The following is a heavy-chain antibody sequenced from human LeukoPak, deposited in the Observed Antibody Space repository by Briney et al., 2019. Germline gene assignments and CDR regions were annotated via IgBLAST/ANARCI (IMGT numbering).Heavy chain of an antibody. J-gene: IGHJ4*02. D-gene: IGHD1/OR15-1a*01. CDR2: IIPAFAKV. Sequence: SVKVSCKASGGSFSTYTFSWVRQAPGLGLEWMGDIIPAFAKVNYAQKFHGRITITADESTSTAYMELRSLKSEDTAVYFCARERATTTFDFWGQGTLVSVSS. V-gene: IGHV1-69*13. CDR1: GGSFSTYT. CDR3: ARERATTTFDF.